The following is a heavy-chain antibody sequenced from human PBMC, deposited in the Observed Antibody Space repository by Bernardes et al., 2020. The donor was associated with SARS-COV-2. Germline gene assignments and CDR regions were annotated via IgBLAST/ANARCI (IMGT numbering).Heavy chain of an antibody. V-gene: IGHV3-9*01. CDR3: ARIAAAGTTDY. Sequence: GGSLRLSCAASGFTFDDYAMHWVRQAPGKGLEWVSGISWNSASIGYADSVRGRFTISRDNAKNSLYLQMNSLRADDTALYYCARIAAAGTTDYWGQGTLVTVSS. CDR1: GFTFDDYA. CDR2: ISWNSASI. J-gene: IGHJ4*02. D-gene: IGHD6-13*01.